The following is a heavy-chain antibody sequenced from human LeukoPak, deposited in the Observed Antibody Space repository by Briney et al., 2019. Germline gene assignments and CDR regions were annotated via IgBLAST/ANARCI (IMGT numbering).Heavy chain of an antibody. V-gene: IGHV3-48*04. Sequence: GGSLRLSCAASGFSFSFYSMNWVRQAPGKGLGWVSYISRSSSTIYYTDSVKGRFTISRDDAKNSLYLQMNSLRAEDTAVYYCSRDTLMVLWGQGTLVTVSS. CDR1: GFSFSFYS. CDR3: SRDTLMVL. J-gene: IGHJ4*02. D-gene: IGHD2-8*01. CDR2: ISRSSSTI.